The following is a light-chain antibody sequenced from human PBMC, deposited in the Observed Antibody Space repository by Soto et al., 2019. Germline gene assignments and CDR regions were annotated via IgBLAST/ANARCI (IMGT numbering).Light chain of an antibody. CDR1: SSDVGNNNY. CDR3: SSFTGSSYV. V-gene: IGLV2-14*03. J-gene: IGLJ1*01. Sequence: QSVLTQPPSVYGSPGQSITISSTGTSSDVGNNNYVSWYQHNPGRAPKVMICDVTNRPSGVSNRFSGSKSGNAASLTISGLQAEDEADYYCSSFTGSSYVFGTGTKVTVL. CDR2: DVT.